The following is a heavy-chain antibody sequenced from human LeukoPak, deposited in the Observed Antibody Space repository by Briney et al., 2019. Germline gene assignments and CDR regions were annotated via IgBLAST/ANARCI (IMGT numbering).Heavy chain of an antibody. V-gene: IGHV4-4*02. CDR3: ARGYYHDSK. Sequence: PSETLSLTCTVSGGSLTTDNWWPWVRQPPGKGLEWIAEIHHSGTTNYNPSLKSRVTISIDKSKNQFSLKLTSVTAADTAVYYCARGYYHDSKWGQGILVTVSS. J-gene: IGHJ4*02. CDR1: GGSLTTDNW. D-gene: IGHD3-22*01. CDR2: IHHSGTT.